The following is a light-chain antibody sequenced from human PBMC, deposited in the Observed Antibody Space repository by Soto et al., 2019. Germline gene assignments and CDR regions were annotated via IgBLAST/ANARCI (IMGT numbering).Light chain of an antibody. CDR2: DAS. CDR1: QSVSSY. J-gene: IGKJ1*01. Sequence: IVLTQYPATLSLSPGDRATISFRARQSVSSYLAWYQQKPGQAPRLLIYDASNRATGIPARFSGSGSGTDFTLTISSLEPEDFAVYYCQQRSNCPKTFGQGTKGEIK. CDR3: QQRSNCPKT. V-gene: IGKV3-11*01.